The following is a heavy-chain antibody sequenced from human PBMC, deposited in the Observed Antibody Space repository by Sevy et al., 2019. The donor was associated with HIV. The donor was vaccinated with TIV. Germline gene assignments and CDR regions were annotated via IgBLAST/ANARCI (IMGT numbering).Heavy chain of an antibody. V-gene: IGHV3-21*01. CDR2: ISSSSSYI. J-gene: IGHJ4*02. CDR3: AGENYYDSDGYRFDY. CDR1: GFIFSNYN. Sequence: GGSLRLSCVASGFIFSNYNMNWVRQAPGKGLEWVSSISSSSSYIYYADSVKGRFTISRDNAKNSLYLQMNSLRAEDTAVYYCAGENYYDSDGYRFDYWGQGTLVTVSS. D-gene: IGHD3-22*01.